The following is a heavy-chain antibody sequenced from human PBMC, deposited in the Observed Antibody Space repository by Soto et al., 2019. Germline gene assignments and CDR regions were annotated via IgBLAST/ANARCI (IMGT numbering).Heavy chain of an antibody. CDR1: GASVSTGAYY. J-gene: IGHJ4*02. CDR2: VYESGYT. CDR3: ARSSMVPVDYFDF. Sequence: PSETLSLTCTVSGASVSTGAYYWGWVRQRPGRGLEWIGYVYESGYTYYNMSLKSRLTISLDRSNNQFSLGLTSVTAADTAVYYCARSSMVPVDYFDFWGQGTVVTVSS. V-gene: IGHV4-31*03. D-gene: IGHD3-10*01.